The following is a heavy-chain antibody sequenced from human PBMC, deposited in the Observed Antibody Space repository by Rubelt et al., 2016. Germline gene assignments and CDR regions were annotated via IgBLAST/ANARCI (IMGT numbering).Heavy chain of an antibody. CDR3: AKDRHDYSISYAED. Sequence: QAQLVESGGGVVQPGRSLRLSCAASGFTFSNYGMHWVRQAPGKGLEWVAIIFYDGSSKYFADSVKGRITISRNNSQNTFYLYRNSLGAGETVSYYCAKDRHDYSISYAEDWGQGTMVTVSS. CDR2: IFYDGSSK. CDR1: GFTFSNYG. D-gene: IGHD4-11*01. J-gene: IGHJ4*02. V-gene: IGHV3-30*18.